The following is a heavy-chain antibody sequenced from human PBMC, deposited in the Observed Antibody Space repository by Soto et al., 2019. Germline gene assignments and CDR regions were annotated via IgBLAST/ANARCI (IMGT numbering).Heavy chain of an antibody. V-gene: IGHV3-7*01. CDR3: ARGRGLDV. Sequence: GGSLRLSCAASGFSFSSYSMTWVRQAPGKGLEWVANIKQDGSEKYYVDSVTGRFTISRDNTKSSLYLQMNTLRVEDTAVYYCARGRGLDVWGQGTTVTVSS. CDR1: GFSFSSYS. CDR2: IKQDGSEK. J-gene: IGHJ6*02.